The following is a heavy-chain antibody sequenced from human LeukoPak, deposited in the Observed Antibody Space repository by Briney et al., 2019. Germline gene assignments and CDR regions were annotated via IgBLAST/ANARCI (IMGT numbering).Heavy chain of an antibody. V-gene: IGHV1-18*01. CDR3: ARNGYDSSGVGSYYYYGMDV. CDR2: ISAYNGNT. Sequence: ASVTVSCKASGYTFTSYGISWVRQAPGQGLEWMGWISAYNGNTNYAQKLQGRVTMTTDTSTSTAYMELRSLRSDDTAVYYCARNGYDSSGVGSYYYYGMDVWGQGTTVTVSS. D-gene: IGHD3-22*01. J-gene: IGHJ6*02. CDR1: GYTFTSYG.